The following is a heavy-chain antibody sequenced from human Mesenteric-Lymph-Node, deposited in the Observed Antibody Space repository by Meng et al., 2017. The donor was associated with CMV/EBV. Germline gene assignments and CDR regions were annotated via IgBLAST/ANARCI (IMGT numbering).Heavy chain of an antibody. CDR2: ISYDGNKK. CDR1: GFTFNNYV. V-gene: IGHV3-30*18. J-gene: IGHJ4*02. D-gene: IGHD2-2*02. CDR3: AKDCTSTTCYSH. Sequence: GESLKISCAASGFTFNNYVMHWVRQAPGKGLEWVAMISYDGNKKDYIDSVKARFTISRDNSKNTLYLQMNSLRAEDTAVYYCAKDCTSTTCYSHWGQGTLVTVSS.